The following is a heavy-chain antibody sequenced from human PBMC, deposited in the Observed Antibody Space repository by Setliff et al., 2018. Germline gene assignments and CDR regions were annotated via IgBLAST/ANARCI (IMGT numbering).Heavy chain of an antibody. CDR2: MNAGNGNT. D-gene: IGHD3-10*01. J-gene: IGHJ4*02. V-gene: IGHV1-3*01. CDR3: ARGRAHYYFSVSFMDY. Sequence: ASVKVSCQASGYTFLNYDIHWVRQAPGQGLEWMGWMNAGNGNTEYSQKFKGRVTLSRDTSANIAYMELRSLTSEDTAVYYCARGRAHYYFSVSFMDYWVQGTQVTVAS. CDR1: GYTFLNYD.